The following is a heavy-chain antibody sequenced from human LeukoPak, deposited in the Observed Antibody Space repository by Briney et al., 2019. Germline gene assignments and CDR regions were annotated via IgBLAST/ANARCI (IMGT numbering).Heavy chain of an antibody. Sequence: ASVKVSCKASGYTFTSYDINWVRQAPGQGLEWMGWMDPNRGNTGYAQKFQGRVTITRDTSASTAYMELSSLRAEDTAVYYCARVSTPPISGGSPLGYWGQGTLVTVSS. D-gene: IGHD2-15*01. V-gene: IGHV1-8*03. CDR1: GYTFTSYD. J-gene: IGHJ4*02. CDR3: ARVSTPPISGGSPLGY. CDR2: MDPNRGNT.